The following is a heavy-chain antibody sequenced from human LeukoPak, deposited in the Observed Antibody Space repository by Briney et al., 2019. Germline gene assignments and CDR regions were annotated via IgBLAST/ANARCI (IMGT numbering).Heavy chain of an antibody. Sequence: EGSLRLSCAASGFTFSSYGMHWVRQAPGMGLEWVAIIWYDGSSKYYGDPVKDRFTISRDNSKNTLYLEMNSLRAEDTAVYYCVRDDNWYLHSWGQGTLVTVSS. J-gene: IGHJ4*02. CDR2: IWYDGSSK. CDR3: VRDDNWYLHS. D-gene: IGHD1-1*01. CDR1: GFTFSSYG. V-gene: IGHV3-33*01.